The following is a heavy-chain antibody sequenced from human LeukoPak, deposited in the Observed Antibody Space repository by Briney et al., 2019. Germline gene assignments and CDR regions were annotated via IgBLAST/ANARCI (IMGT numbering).Heavy chain of an antibody. D-gene: IGHD5-12*01. V-gene: IGHV4-38-2*02. Sequence: SETLSLTCTVSGYSISCGYYWGWIRQPPGKGLEWIGSIYHSGSTYYNPSLKSRVTISVDTSKTQFSLKLSSVTAADTAGYYFAMANIVAPTTFYYWGQGTLVTVSS. CDR3: AMANIVAPTTFYY. CDR1: GYSISCGYY. CDR2: IYHSGST. J-gene: IGHJ4*02.